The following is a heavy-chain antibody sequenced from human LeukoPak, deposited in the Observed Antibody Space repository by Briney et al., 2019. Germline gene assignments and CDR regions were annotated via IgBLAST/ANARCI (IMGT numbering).Heavy chain of an antibody. D-gene: IGHD4-17*01. V-gene: IGHV3-23*01. J-gene: IGHJ4*02. CDR3: AKYHGENLDPNAFDY. Sequence: GGSLRLSCAASGFTFSSYAMNWVRQAPGKGLEWVSAISSSGISTYYADSVKGRFTISRDNSKNTLYLQMNSLRAEDTAVYYCAKYHGENLDPNAFDYWGQGTLVTVSS. CDR1: GFTFSSYA. CDR2: ISSSGIST.